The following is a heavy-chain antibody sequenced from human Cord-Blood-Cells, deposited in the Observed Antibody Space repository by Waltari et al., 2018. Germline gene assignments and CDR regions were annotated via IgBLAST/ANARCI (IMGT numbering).Heavy chain of an antibody. Sequence: QVQLQASGPGLVKPSETLSLTCTVSGGSVSSGSYYWSWIRQPPGKGLEWIGYIYYSGSTNYNPSLKSRVTISVDTSKNQFSLKLSSVTAADTAVYYCASGGNFWYFDLWGRGTLVTVSS. V-gene: IGHV4-61*01. CDR3: ASGGNFWYFDL. CDR2: IYYSGST. D-gene: IGHD2-21*02. CDR1: GGSVSSGSYY. J-gene: IGHJ2*01.